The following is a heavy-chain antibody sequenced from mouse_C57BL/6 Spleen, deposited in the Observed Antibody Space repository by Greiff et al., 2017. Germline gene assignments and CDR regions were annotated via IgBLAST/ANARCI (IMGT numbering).Heavy chain of an antibody. CDR2: INPSSGYT. J-gene: IGHJ4*01. CDR3: ARAYYSNWGNAMDD. CDR1: GYTFPSYT. V-gene: IGHV1-4*01. Sequence: VQLKESGAELARPGASVKMSCKASGYTFPSYTMHWVKQRPGQGLEWIGYINPSSGYTKYNQKFKDKATLTADKSSSTAYMQLSSLTSEDSAVYYCARAYYSNWGNAMDDWGQGTSVTVSS. D-gene: IGHD2-5*01.